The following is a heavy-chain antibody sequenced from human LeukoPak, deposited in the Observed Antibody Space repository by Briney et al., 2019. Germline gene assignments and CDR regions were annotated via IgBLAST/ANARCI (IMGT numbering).Heavy chain of an antibody. CDR1: GYTFTGYY. J-gene: IGHJ6*02. Sequence: ASVKVSCKASGYTFTGYYMHWVRQAPGQGPEWMGWINPNSGGTNYAQKFQGRVTMTRDTSISTAYMELSRLRSDDTAVHYCAGDARPHYYYGMDVWGQGTTVTVSS. CDR2: INPNSGGT. CDR3: AGDARPHYYYGMDV. V-gene: IGHV1-2*02. D-gene: IGHD6-6*01.